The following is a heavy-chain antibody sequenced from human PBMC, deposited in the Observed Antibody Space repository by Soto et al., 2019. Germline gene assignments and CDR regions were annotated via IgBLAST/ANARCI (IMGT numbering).Heavy chain of an antibody. D-gene: IGHD2-15*01. CDR2: ISGSGGST. CDR1: GFTFSSYA. J-gene: IGHJ4*02. Sequence: EVQLLESGGGLVQPGGSLRLSCAASGFTFSSYAMSWVRQAPGKGLEWVSAISGSGGSTYYADSVKGRFTISRDNSKNTLYLQMNSLGAEDTAVYYCAKEKWGYCSGGSCYFDYWGQGTLVTVSS. V-gene: IGHV3-23*01. CDR3: AKEKWGYCSGGSCYFDY.